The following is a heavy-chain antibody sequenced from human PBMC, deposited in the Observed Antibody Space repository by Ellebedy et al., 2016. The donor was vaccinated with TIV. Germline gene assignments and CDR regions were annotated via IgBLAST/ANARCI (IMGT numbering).Heavy chain of an antibody. D-gene: IGHD3-10*01. CDR3: ATDEGIY. J-gene: IGHJ4*02. V-gene: IGHV3-7*03. Sequence: GESLKISCAASGFTFSDYWMNWDRQAPGKGLEWVANIKPGGNENFYVGSVVGRFTISRDNANNSLYLQMDSLRAEDTAVYYCATDEGIYWGQGTLVTVSS. CDR2: IKPGGNEN. CDR1: GFTFSDYW.